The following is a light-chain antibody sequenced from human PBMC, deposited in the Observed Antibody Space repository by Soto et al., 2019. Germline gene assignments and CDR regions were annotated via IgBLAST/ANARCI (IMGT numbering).Light chain of an antibody. J-gene: IGLJ1*01. CDR3: QSYDSSLSAYV. V-gene: IGLV1-40*01. CDR2: GNN. Sequence: QSVLTQPPSVSGAPGQRVTMSCTGSSSNIGAGFDVHWYQQFPGTAPKLLIYGNNNRPSGVSDRFSGSKAGTSASLAITGLQAEDEADYYCQSYDSSLSAYVFGLGTKLTVL. CDR1: SSNIGAGFD.